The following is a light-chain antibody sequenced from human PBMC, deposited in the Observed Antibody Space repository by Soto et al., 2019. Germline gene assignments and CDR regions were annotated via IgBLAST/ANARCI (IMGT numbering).Light chain of an antibody. CDR1: SSDVGGYNY. CDR3: CSYAGSDV. V-gene: IGLV2-11*01. J-gene: IGLJ1*01. CDR2: DVS. Sequence: QSVLTQPRSVSGSPGQSVTISCTGTSSDVGGYNYVSWYQQHLGKAPKLMIYDVSKRPSGVPDRFSGSKSGNTASLTISGLQAEDEADYYCCSYAGSDVFGTGTKVTVL.